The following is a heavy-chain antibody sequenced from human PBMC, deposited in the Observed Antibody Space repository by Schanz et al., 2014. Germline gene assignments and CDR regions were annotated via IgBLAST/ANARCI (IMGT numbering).Heavy chain of an antibody. J-gene: IGHJ4*02. CDR3: ARDQASTH. CDR1: GFIFSTYN. CDR2: TYLGGNT. V-gene: IGHV3-66*01. Sequence: EVQLVESGGGLVKPGGSLRLSCVASGFIFSTYNMNWVRQAPGKGLEPVSVTYLGGNTDYADSVKGRFTISRDDSKNTLHLQMNSLRSEDTAIYFCARDQASTHWGQGTPVTVSS.